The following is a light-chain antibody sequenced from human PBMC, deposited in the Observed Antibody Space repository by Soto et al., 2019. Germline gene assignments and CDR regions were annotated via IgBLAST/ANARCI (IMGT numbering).Light chain of an antibody. J-gene: IGKJ1*01. CDR3: QQYNNWPRT. V-gene: IGKV3-15*01. CDR2: GAS. Sequence: EIVMSPSPATVSVSPGERAPLSCRASQSVSSNLAWYQQKPGQAPRLLIYGASTRATGIPARFSGSGSGTEFTLTISSLQSEDFAVYYCQQYNNWPRTFGQGTKVAIK. CDR1: QSVSSN.